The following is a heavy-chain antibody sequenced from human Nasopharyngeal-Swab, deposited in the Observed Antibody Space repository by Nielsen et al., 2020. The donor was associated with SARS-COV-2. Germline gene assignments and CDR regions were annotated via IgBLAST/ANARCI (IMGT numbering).Heavy chain of an antibody. CDR1: EVTVSSNY. CDR3: ARDLGMAGGMDV. J-gene: IGHJ6*02. D-gene: IGHD6-19*01. CDR2: IYSGGST. V-gene: IGHV3-53*01. Sequence: GGSLRLSCAASEVTVSSNYMSWVRQAPGKGLEWVSVIYSGGSTYYADSVKGRFTISRDNSKNTLYLQMNSLRAEDTAVYYCARDLGMAGGMDVWGQGTTVTVSS.